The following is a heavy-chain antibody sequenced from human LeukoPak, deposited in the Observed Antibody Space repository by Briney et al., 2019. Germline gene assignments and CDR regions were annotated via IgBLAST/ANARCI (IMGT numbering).Heavy chain of an antibody. V-gene: IGHV3-64*01. Sequence: GGSLRLSCATSGFTFSTYSMNWVRQAPGKGLEYVSAISSNGGSTYYANSVKGRFTISRDNSKNTLYLQMGSLRAEDMAVYYCARVHYDYVWGSSGSDYYYYYMDVWGKGTTVTISS. J-gene: IGHJ6*03. CDR3: ARVHYDYVWGSSGSDYYYYYMDV. CDR1: GFTFSTYS. D-gene: IGHD3-16*01. CDR2: ISSNGGST.